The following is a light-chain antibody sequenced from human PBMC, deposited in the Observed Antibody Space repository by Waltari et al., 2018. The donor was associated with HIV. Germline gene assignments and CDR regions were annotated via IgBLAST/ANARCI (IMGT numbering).Light chain of an antibody. CDR1: NIGMKT. Sequence: SYALTQETSVSVAPGKTARITCVGDNIGMKTVHWYQQKPGRAPVRVMYDDSNRPSGIPERFSGSKSGNTATLTIHRVEVGDEADYYCQVWEPTSDHVVFGGGSRLIVL. CDR2: DDS. V-gene: IGLV3-21*03. CDR3: QVWEPTSDHVV. J-gene: IGLJ2*01.